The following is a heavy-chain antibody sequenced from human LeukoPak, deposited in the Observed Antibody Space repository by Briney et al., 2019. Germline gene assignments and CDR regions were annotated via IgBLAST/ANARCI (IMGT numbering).Heavy chain of an antibody. CDR3: ARGVPPRS. J-gene: IGHJ4*02. V-gene: IGHV4-34*01. Sequence: SETLSLTCAVYGGSFSGYYWSWIRQPPGKGLEWIGEINHSGSINYNPSLKSRVTISVDTSKNQFSLKLSSVTAADTAVYYCARGVPPRSWGQGTLVTVSS. CDR2: INHSGSI. D-gene: IGHD6-6*01. CDR1: GGSFSGYY.